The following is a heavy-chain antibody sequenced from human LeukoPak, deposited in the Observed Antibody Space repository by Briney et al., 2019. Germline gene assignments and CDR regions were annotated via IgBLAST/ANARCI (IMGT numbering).Heavy chain of an antibody. D-gene: IGHD3-22*01. Sequence: GASVKVSCKASGYTFTGYYMHWVRQAPGQGLEWMGWINPNSGGTNYAQKFQGRVTMTRDTSISTAYMELSRLRSDDTAVYYCARVAYDSSGFATDFDYWGQGTLVTVSS. CDR3: ARVAYDSSGFATDFDY. V-gene: IGHV1-2*02. J-gene: IGHJ4*02. CDR2: INPNSGGT. CDR1: GYTFTGYY.